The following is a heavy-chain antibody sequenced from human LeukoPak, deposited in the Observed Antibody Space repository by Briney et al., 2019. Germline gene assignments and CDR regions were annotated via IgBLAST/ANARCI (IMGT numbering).Heavy chain of an antibody. J-gene: IGHJ4*02. D-gene: IGHD4-17*01. V-gene: IGHV3-30*02. CDR3: AKLHGDFLPAHY. CDR2: LHYDGIKK. CDR1: GFTFSSYA. Sequence: PGGSLRLSCAASGFTFSSYAMSWVRQAPGKGLEWVASLHYDGIKKYYAASVKGRFTISRDSSKNTLVSQMNTLRVEDTALYYCAKLHGDFLPAHYWGQGTLVTVSS.